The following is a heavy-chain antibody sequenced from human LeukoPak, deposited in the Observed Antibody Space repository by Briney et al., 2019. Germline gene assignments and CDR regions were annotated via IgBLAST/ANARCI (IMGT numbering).Heavy chain of an antibody. CDR3: SRGTDAYKCGNS. Sequence: SQTLSLTCTVSGYSISSGYYWGWIRQPPGKGLEWIGEIHYSGRINYNPSLKSRVTISADTSNNHFSLKMNSVTAADTAVYYCSRGTDAYKCGNSWGQGTLVTVSS. CDR1: GYSISSGYY. J-gene: IGHJ4*02. CDR2: IHYSGRI. V-gene: IGHV4-38-2*02. D-gene: IGHD5-24*01.